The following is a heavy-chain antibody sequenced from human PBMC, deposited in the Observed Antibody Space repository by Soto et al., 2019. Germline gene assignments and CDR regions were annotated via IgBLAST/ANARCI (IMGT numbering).Heavy chain of an antibody. CDR2: ISYTGRT. Sequence: SETLSLTCIVSGDSVTSGSYYWTWLRQPPGKGLEWIGHISYTGRTKYNPSLQSRVTISVDTSKNDFSLNLSSVTAADTAVYFCAREWGLLPYYVMNVWGHGTAVTVSS. D-gene: IGHD7-27*01. J-gene: IGHJ6*02. CDR3: AREWGLLPYYVMNV. CDR1: GDSVTSGSYY. V-gene: IGHV4-61*03.